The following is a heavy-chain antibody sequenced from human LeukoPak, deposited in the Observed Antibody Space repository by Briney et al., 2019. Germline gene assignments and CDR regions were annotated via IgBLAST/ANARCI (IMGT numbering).Heavy chain of an antibody. D-gene: IGHD6-13*01. CDR1: GYTFTSYG. CDR3: ARAPQQLVPYYYYGMDV. V-gene: IGHV1-18*01. J-gene: IGHJ6*02. CDR2: ISAYNGNT. Sequence: GASVKVSCKASGYTFTSYGISWVQQAPGQGLEWMGWISAYNGNTNYAQKLQGRVTMTTDTSTSTAYMELRSLRSDDTAVYYCARAPQQLVPYYYYGMDVWGQGTTVTVSS.